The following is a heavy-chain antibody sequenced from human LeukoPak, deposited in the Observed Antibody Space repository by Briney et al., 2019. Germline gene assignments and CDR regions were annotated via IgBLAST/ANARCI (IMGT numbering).Heavy chain of an antibody. Sequence: GGSLRLSCAASESTFSSYAMTWVRQAPGKGLEWVSSITSSSSYIYYADSVKGRFTISRDNAKNSLYLQMNSLRAEDTAVYYCAREMLAAVAAQSWGQGTLVTVSS. CDR2: ITSSSSYI. J-gene: IGHJ5*02. CDR3: AREMLAAVAAQS. D-gene: IGHD6-19*01. V-gene: IGHV3-21*01. CDR1: ESTFSSYA.